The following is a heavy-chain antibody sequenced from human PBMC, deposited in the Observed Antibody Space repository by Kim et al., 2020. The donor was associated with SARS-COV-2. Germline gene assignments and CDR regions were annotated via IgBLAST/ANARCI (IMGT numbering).Heavy chain of an antibody. J-gene: IGHJ4*02. CDR1: GYNFTNYW. D-gene: IGHD5-18*01. CDR3: ARVTLSMFEF. Sequence: GESLKISCKTSGYNFTNYWITWVRQRPGKGLEWMGRFDPGDSYSNYGPSFQGHVSISADKSTNTAFLQWSSLEASDTATYHCARVTLSMFEFWGQGTLVAVSS. V-gene: IGHV5-10-1*01. CDR2: FDPGDSYS.